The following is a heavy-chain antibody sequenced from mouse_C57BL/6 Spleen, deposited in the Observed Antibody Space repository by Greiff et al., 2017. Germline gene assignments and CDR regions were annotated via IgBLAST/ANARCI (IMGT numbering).Heavy chain of an antibody. V-gene: IGHV1-80*01. Sequence: VQLQQSGAELVKPGASVKISCKASGYAFSSYWMNWVKQRPGKGLEWIGQIYPGDGDTNYNGKFKGKATLTADKSSSTAYMQLSSLTSEDSAVYFCARFYDGSAWFAYWGQGTLVTVSA. D-gene: IGHD2-3*01. CDR1: GYAFSSYW. J-gene: IGHJ3*01. CDR2: IYPGDGDT. CDR3: ARFYDGSAWFAY.